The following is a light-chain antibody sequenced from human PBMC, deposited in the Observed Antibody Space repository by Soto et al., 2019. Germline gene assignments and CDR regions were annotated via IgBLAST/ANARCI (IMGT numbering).Light chain of an antibody. CDR2: DAS. CDR1: QSVSSYY. CDR3: QQYGSSPLT. J-gene: IGKJ4*01. V-gene: IGKV3-20*01. Sequence: EIVLTQSPGTLSLSPGERATLSCRASQSVSSYYLAWYQQKPGQAPRLLIYDASNRATGIPARFSGSGSGTDFTLTISSLEPEDFAVYYCQQYGSSPLTFGGGTKVDIK.